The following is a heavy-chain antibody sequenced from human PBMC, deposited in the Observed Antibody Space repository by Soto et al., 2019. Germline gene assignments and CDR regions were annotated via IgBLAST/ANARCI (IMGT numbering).Heavy chain of an antibody. D-gene: IGHD6-13*01. Sequence: QVQLQESGPGLVKPSETLSLTCTVSGGSISSYYWSWIRQPAGKGLEWIGRIYTSGSTNYNPSLKSRVTMSVDTSNNHFSLKLSSVTAADTAVYYCARVPPRDIAAAGTFTFYGMDVWGQGTTVTVSS. CDR3: ARVPPRDIAAAGTFTFYGMDV. V-gene: IGHV4-4*07. J-gene: IGHJ6*02. CDR2: IYTSGST. CDR1: GGSISSYY.